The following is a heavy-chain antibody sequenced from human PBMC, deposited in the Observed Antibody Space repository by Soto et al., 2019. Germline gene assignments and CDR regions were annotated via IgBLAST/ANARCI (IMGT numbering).Heavy chain of an antibody. Sequence: QLQLVQSAAEVKKPGASVRVSCKAYGYPFIKYGISWIRQAPEQGLEWMGWIKVDSGYTNYAQKFQGRVTMTADTSSDTAFMELRSLRLDDTAVYFCATPYDTGFDPWGQGTLFSVSS. CDR3: ATPYDTGFDP. CDR2: IKVDSGYT. CDR1: GYPFIKYG. J-gene: IGHJ5*02. D-gene: IGHD3-9*01. V-gene: IGHV1-18*04.